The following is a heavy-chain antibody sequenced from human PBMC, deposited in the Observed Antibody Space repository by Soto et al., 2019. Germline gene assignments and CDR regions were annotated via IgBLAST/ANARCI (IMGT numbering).Heavy chain of an antibody. Sequence: PGESLKISCKGSGYSFTSYWIGWVRQMPGKGLEWMGIIYPGDSDTRYSPSFQGQVTISADKSISTAYLQWSSLKASDTAMYYCARLGQQLVPPYYYYGMDVWGQGTTVTVS. J-gene: IGHJ6*02. CDR3: ARLGQQLVPPYYYYGMDV. D-gene: IGHD6-13*01. CDR2: IYPGDSDT. CDR1: GYSFTSYW. V-gene: IGHV5-51*01.